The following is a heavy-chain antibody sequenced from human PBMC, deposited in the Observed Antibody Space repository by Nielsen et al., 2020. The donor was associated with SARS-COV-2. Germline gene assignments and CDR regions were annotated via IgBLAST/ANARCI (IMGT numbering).Heavy chain of an antibody. Sequence: GGSLRLSCAASGFAFSSYTTSWVRQAPGKGLEWVSFITGTSSHISYGDSVRGRFTISRDNAKNSVHLQMNSLRAEDTAVYYCVGIVGALWGQGTLVTVSS. D-gene: IGHD1-26*01. CDR3: VGIVGAL. CDR1: GFAFSSYT. CDR2: ITGTSSHI. V-gene: IGHV3-21*01. J-gene: IGHJ4*02.